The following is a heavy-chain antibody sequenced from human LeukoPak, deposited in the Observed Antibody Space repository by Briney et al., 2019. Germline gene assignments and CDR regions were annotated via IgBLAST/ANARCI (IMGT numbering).Heavy chain of an antibody. J-gene: IGHJ4*02. D-gene: IGHD2-2*01. V-gene: IGHV3-23*01. Sequence: GGSLRLSCAASGFPFSSYAMSWVRQAPAKRLKRVSAISGSGGSRYYADSVKGRFTISRDNSKNTLYLQMNSLRAEDTAVYHCAKPPYCSSTSCTAFDYWGQGTLVTVSS. CDR2: ISGSGGSR. CDR1: GFPFSSYA. CDR3: AKPPYCSSTSCTAFDY.